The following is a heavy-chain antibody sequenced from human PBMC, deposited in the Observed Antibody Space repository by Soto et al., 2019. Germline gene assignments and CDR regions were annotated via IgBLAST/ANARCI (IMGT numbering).Heavy chain of an antibody. V-gene: IGHV1-46*01. CDR3: ARSAPYDY. Sequence: QVQLMQSGAEVKKPGASVRVSCKASGYTFTNYYVHWVRQAPGQGLEWMGFINPNGGSTTYAQKFQGRFTVTTDTSTCTVYMQLSSLRSEDTAVFYCARSAPYDYWGQGTLVTVSS. CDR1: GYTFTNYY. J-gene: IGHJ4*02. CDR2: INPNGGST.